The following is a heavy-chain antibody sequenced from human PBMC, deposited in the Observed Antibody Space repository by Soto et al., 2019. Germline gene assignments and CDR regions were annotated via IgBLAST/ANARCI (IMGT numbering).Heavy chain of an antibody. CDR3: AACSSWYDYYYGMDV. CDR1: GFTFDDYA. J-gene: IGHJ6*02. D-gene: IGHD6-13*01. Sequence: GGSLRLSCAASGFTFDDYAMHWVRQAPGKGLEWVSLISWDGGSTYYADSVKGRFTISRDNSKNSLYLQMNSLRAEDTALYYCAACSSWYDYYYGMDVWGQGTTVTVSS. CDR2: ISWDGGST. V-gene: IGHV3-43D*03.